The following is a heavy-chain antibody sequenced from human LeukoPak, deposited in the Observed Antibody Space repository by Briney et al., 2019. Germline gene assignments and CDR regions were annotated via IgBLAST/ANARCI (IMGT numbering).Heavy chain of an antibody. CDR2: ISAYNGNT. V-gene: IGHV1-18*01. D-gene: IGHD2-15*01. J-gene: IGHJ6*03. Sequence: ASVKVSCKASGYTFTSYGISWVRQAPGQGLEWMGWISAYNGNTNYAQKLQGRVTMTTDTSTSTAYMELSRLRSDDTAVYYCARGYCSGGSCYWNYYYYYMDVWGKGTTVTISS. CDR3: ARGYCSGGSCYWNYYYYYMDV. CDR1: GYTFTSYG.